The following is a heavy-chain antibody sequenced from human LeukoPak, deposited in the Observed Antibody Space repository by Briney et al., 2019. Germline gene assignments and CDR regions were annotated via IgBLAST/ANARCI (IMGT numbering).Heavy chain of an antibody. Sequence: KPSETLSLTCAVYGGSFSGYYWSWIRQPPGKGLEWIGENNHSGSTNYNPSLKSRVTISVDASKNQFSLKLSSVTAADTAVYYCASSSIAARLFDYWGQGTLVTVSS. V-gene: IGHV4-34*01. CDR1: GGSFSGYY. CDR2: NNHSGST. D-gene: IGHD6-6*01. CDR3: ASSSIAARLFDY. J-gene: IGHJ4*02.